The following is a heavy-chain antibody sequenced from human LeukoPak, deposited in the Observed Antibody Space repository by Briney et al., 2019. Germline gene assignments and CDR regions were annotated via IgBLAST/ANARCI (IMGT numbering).Heavy chain of an antibody. V-gene: IGHV3-53*01. D-gene: IGHD4-23*01. Sequence: PGGSLRLSCAASGFTFSSYSMNWVRQAPGKGPESVSVIYSDGSTYYADSVKGRFTISRDNSKNTLYLQMNSLRAGDTAVYYCARDRNYGGNSDAFDIWGQGTMVTVSS. J-gene: IGHJ3*02. CDR3: ARDRNYGGNSDAFDI. CDR1: GFTFSSYS. CDR2: IYSDGST.